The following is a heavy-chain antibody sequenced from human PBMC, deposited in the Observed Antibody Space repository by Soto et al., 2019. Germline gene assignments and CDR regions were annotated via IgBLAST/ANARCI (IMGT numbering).Heavy chain of an antibody. CDR2: FDPDSGEA. CDR3: ATDPITVFGLAR. CDR1: GYTLIEVS. Sequence: ASVKVSCKVSGYTLIEVSMHWVRQAPGKGLEWIGGFDPDSGEAVYAQEFQGRLTVTEDPSTDTAYMELSSLRSDDTAVYYCATDPITVFGLARWGPGTPVTVSS. D-gene: IGHD3-3*01. V-gene: IGHV1-24*01. J-gene: IGHJ4*02.